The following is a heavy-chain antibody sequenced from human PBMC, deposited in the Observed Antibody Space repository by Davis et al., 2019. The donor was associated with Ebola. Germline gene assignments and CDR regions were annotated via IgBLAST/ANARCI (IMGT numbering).Heavy chain of an antibody. J-gene: IGHJ4*02. D-gene: IGHD5-18*01. CDR1: GFTFSNSA. V-gene: IGHV3-23*01. CDR2: IGGLGAST. CDR3: ARAGSYGSYYFDY. Sequence: GESLKISCAASGFTFSNSAMSWVRQAPGKGLEWVSTIGGLGASTYYADSVKGRFTISRDNSEKTVYLQMNNLRAEDTAIYYCARAGSYGSYYFDYWGQGTLVTVSS.